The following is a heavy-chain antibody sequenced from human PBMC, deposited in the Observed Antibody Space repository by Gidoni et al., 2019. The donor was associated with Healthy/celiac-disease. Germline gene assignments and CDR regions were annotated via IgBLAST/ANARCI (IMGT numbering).Heavy chain of an antibody. D-gene: IGHD3-22*01. V-gene: IGHV3-30*03. Sequence: QVQLVESGGGVVQPGWSRRLSCAASGFHFSSYGMHWVRQAPGKGLEWVAVISYDGSNKYYADSVKGRFTISRDNSKNTLYLQMNSLRAEDTAVYYCATGYDSSGYYFDYWGQGTLVTVSS. CDR3: ATGYDSSGYYFDY. CDR1: GFHFSSYG. J-gene: IGHJ4*01. CDR2: ISYDGSNK.